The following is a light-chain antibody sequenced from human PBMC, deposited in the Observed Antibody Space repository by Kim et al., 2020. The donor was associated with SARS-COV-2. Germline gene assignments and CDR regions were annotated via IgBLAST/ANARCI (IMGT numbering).Light chain of an antibody. V-gene: IGKV1-5*03. J-gene: IGKJ2*01. CDR1: QSISSW. Sequence: SVGDRVTITGRASQSISSWLAWYQQKPGKAPKLLIYKASSLESGVPSRFSGSGSGTEFTLTISSLQPDDFATYYCQQYNSYSYTFGQGTKLEIK. CDR2: KAS. CDR3: QQYNSYSYT.